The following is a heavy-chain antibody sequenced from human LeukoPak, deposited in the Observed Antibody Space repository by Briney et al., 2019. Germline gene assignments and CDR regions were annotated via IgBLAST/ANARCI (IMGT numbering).Heavy chain of an antibody. CDR3: ARPIVVVPAAMRASPAHWYFDL. Sequence: SETLSLTCTVSGGPISSSSYYWGWIRQPPGKGLEWIGSIYYSGSTYYNPSLKSRVTISVDTSKNQFSLKLSSVTAADTAVYYCARPIVVVPAAMRASPAHWYFDLWGRGTLVTVSS. J-gene: IGHJ2*01. CDR1: GGPISSSSYY. D-gene: IGHD2-2*01. V-gene: IGHV4-39*01. CDR2: IYYSGST.